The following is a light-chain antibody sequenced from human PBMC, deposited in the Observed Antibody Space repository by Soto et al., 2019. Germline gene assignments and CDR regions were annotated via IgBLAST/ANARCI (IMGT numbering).Light chain of an antibody. CDR2: EVT. CDR3: SSYTSSSTLYV. Sequence: QSALTQPASVSGSPGQTITISCTGTSSDVGGYNAVSWYQHRPGKAPKLIIYEVTHRPAGISDRFSASKSGNTASLTISGLQAEDEGDYYCSSYTSSSTLYVFGTGTKVTVL. CDR1: SSDVGGYNA. V-gene: IGLV2-14*01. J-gene: IGLJ1*01.